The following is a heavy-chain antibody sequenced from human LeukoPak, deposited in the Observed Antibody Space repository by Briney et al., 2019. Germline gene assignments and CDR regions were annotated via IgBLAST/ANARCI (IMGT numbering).Heavy chain of an antibody. J-gene: IGHJ4*02. Sequence: KPSETLSLTCTVSGGSISSYYWSWIRQPPGKGLEWIGYIYYSGSTYYNPSLKSRVTISIDTSKNQFSLKLSSVTAADTAVYYCAKGYYYDSSGYYGYWGQGTLVTVSS. D-gene: IGHD3-22*01. CDR2: IYYSGST. CDR1: GGSISSYY. V-gene: IGHV4-59*04. CDR3: AKGYYYDSSGYYGY.